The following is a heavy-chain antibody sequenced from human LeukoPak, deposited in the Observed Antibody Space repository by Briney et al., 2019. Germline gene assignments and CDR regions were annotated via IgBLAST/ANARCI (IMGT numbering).Heavy chain of an antibody. V-gene: IGHV3-53*01. Sequence: GGSLRLSCAASGFTVSSNYVSWVRQAPGKGLEWVSVIYSGGSTYYADSVKGRFTISRDNSKNTLYLQMNSLRAEDTAVYYCARRCWYLGWDSYYYGMDVWGQGTTVTVSS. CDR2: IYSGGST. D-gene: IGHD6-13*01. J-gene: IGHJ6*02. CDR3: ARRCWYLGWDSYYYGMDV. CDR1: GFTVSSNY.